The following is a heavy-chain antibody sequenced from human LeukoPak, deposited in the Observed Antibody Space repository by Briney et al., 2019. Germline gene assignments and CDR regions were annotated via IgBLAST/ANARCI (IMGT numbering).Heavy chain of an antibody. CDR2: ISYDGSNK. J-gene: IGHJ4*02. CDR3: ARGQRDSSGHPSDY. D-gene: IGHD3-22*01. Sequence: PGGSLRLSCAASGFTFSSYAMHWVRQAPGKGLEWVAVISYDGSNKYYADSVKGRFTISRDNSKNTLYLQMNSLRAEDTAVYYCARGQRDSSGHPSDYWGQGTLVTVSS. CDR1: GFTFSSYA. V-gene: IGHV3-30*01.